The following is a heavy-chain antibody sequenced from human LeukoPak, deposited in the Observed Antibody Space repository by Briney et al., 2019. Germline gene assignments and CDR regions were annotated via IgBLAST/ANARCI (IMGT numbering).Heavy chain of an antibody. CDR3: ARTIAAAGRDAFDI. V-gene: IGHV3-21*01. Sequence: GGSLRLSCAASGFTFSSYSMNWVRQAPGKGLEWVSSISSSSSYIYYADSVKGRFAISRDNAKNSLYLQMNSLRAEDTAVYYCARTIAAAGRDAFDIWGQGTMVTVSS. J-gene: IGHJ3*02. D-gene: IGHD6-13*01. CDR1: GFTFSSYS. CDR2: ISSSSSYI.